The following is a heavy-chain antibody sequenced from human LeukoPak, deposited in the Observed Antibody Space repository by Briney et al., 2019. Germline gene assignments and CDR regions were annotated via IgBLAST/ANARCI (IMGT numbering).Heavy chain of an antibody. Sequence: SVKVSCKASGGTFISYAISWVRQAPGQGLEWMGGIIPIFGTANYAQKFQGRVTITADESTSTAYMELSSLRSEDTAVYYCARGVIAAAGTRYYYYYYGMDVWGKGTTVTVSS. CDR2: IIPIFGTA. CDR1: GGTFISYA. D-gene: IGHD6-13*01. V-gene: IGHV1-69*13. CDR3: ARGVIAAAGTRYYYYYYGMDV. J-gene: IGHJ6*04.